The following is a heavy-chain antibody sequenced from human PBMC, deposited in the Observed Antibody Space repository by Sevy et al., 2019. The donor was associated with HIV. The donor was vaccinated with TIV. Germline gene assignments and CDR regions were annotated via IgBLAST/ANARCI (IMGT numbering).Heavy chain of an antibody. CDR3: ARDGRDIVVVPAATDGMDV. D-gene: IGHD2-2*01. CDR1: GGTFSSYA. J-gene: IGHJ6*02. CDR2: IIPIFGTA. V-gene: IGHV1-69*13. Sequence: ASVKVSCKASGGTFSSYAISWVRQAPGQGLEWMGGIIPIFGTANYAQKFQGRVTITADESTSTAYMGLSSLRSEDTAVYYCARDGRDIVVVPAATDGMDVWGQGTTVTVSS.